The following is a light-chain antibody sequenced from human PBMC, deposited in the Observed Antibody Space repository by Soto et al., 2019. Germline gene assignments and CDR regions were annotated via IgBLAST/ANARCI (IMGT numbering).Light chain of an antibody. J-gene: IGKJ1*01. CDR3: QNYDGSWT. V-gene: IGKV3D-20*01. Sequence: EVTLTESPTTVSVSPWETATLSSAVSQTLLRGYLAWYQQRHGLAPRLIIYDVSRRATGIPDRFSGSGSGTDFTLSISRVEPEDFAVYYRQNYDGSWTFGKGTKVDIK. CDR2: DVS. CDR1: QTLLRGY.